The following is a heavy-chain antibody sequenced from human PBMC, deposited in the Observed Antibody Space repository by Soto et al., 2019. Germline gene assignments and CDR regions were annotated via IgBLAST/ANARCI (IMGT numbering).Heavy chain of an antibody. CDR3: ARCVSGSYYVDY. CDR2: IWYDGSNK. J-gene: IGHJ4*02. V-gene: IGHV3-33*01. D-gene: IGHD3-10*01. CDR1: GFTFSSYG. Sequence: QVQLVESGGGVVQPGRSLRLSCAASGFTFSSYGMHWVRQAPGKGLEWVAVIWYDGSNKYYADSVKGRFTISRDNSKNTLYLQMNSLRAEDTAVYYCARCVSGSYYVDYWGQGTLVTVSS.